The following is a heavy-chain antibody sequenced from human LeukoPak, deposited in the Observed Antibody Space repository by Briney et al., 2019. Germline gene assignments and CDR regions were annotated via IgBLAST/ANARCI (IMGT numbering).Heavy chain of an antibody. CDR3: AKAGWWVDSNYDY. V-gene: IGHV3-23*01. CDR2: ISGSGGST. J-gene: IGHJ4*02. D-gene: IGHD4-11*01. Sequence: GGSLRLSCAASGFNFSSYAMSWVRQAPGKGLEWVSAISGSGGSTYYADSVKGRFTISRDNSKNTLYLQMNSLRAEDTAVYYCAKAGWWVDSNYDYWGQGTLVTVSS. CDR1: GFNFSSYA.